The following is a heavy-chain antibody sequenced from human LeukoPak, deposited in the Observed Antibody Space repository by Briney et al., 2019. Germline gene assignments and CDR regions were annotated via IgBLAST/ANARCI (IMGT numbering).Heavy chain of an antibody. CDR2: ISSSGSYI. V-gene: IGHV3-21*01. CDR3: ARGGHDGTYYLSY. J-gene: IGHJ4*02. CDR1: GFTFSLYS. D-gene: IGHD1-26*01. Sequence: GGSLRLSCAASGFTFSLYSITWVRQTPGRGLEWVSSISSSGSYIYYADSVKGRFTVSRDNAKNSLSLQMNSLRAEDTAVYYCARGGHDGTYYLSYWGQGTLVTVSS.